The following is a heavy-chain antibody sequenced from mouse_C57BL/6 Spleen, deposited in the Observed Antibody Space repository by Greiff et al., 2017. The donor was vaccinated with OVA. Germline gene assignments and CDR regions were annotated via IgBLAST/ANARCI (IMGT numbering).Heavy chain of an antibody. V-gene: IGHV1-54*01. D-gene: IGHD1-1*01. CDR3: ARPFTTVVATRYAMDY. CDR2: INPGSGGT. CDR1: GYAFTNYL. J-gene: IGHJ4*01. Sequence: QVQLQQSGAELVRPGTSVKVSCKASGYAFTNYLIEWVKQRPGQGLEWIGVINPGSGGTNYNEKFKGKATLTADKSSSTAYMQLSSLTSEDSAVYFCARPFTTVVATRYAMDYWGQGTSVTVSS.